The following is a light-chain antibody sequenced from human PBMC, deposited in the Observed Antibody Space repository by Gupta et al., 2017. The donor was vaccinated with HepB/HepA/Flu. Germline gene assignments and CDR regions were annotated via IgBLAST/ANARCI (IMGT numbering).Light chain of an antibody. CDR1: ISDIGVYKY. Sequence: QSALTQPPSASGSPGQSVTISCTGTISDIGVYKYVSWYQQHPGKAPRPMIYEVYKRPSGVPDRFSGSKSGNTASLTVSGLQAEDEADYYCSSHADSIYVLFGGGTKLTVL. V-gene: IGLV2-8*01. J-gene: IGLJ2*01. CDR3: SSHADSIYVL. CDR2: EVY.